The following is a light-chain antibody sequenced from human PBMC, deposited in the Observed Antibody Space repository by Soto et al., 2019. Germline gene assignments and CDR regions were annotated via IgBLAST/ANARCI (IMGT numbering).Light chain of an antibody. CDR1: TGGVTSDHW. V-gene: IGLV7-46*01. Sequence: QAVVTQEPSLTVSPGETVTLTCGSSTGGVTSDHWPYWFQQKPGQGPRTLIYDTNNRHSWTPARFSGSLLGGKAALTLSDAQPEEEAEYYCLLYYTGGRPVFGGGTQLTVL. CDR2: DTN. J-gene: IGLJ7*01. CDR3: LLYYTGGRPV.